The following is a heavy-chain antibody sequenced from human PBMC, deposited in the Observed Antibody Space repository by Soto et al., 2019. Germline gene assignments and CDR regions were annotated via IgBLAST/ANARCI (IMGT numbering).Heavy chain of an antibody. CDR1: GFTFSNYA. CDR3: AKGSYYGAFDY. D-gene: IGHD4-17*01. V-gene: IGHV3-23*01. J-gene: IGHJ4*02. Sequence: GGSLRLSCAASGFTFSNYAMSWVRQAPGKGLEWVSATSGSGGSTYYADSVKGRFTISRNNSKNTLYLQMNSLRAEDTAVYYCAKGSYYGAFDYWGQGTLVTVSS. CDR2: TSGSGGST.